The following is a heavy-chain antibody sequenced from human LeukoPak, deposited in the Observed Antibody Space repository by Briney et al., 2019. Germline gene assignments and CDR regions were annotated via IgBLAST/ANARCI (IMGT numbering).Heavy chain of an antibody. D-gene: IGHD5-18*01. CDR1: GFTFSSYV. Sequence: GGSLRLSCAASGFTFSSYVMHWVRQAPGKGLEWAALTSYGGDFKYTADSVKGRITISRDNSKNTLYLQMDSLRPDDTAVYYCARDGYNYGYDYWGQGTLVTVSS. CDR3: ARDGYNYGYDY. J-gene: IGHJ4*02. V-gene: IGHV3-30*03. CDR2: TSYGGDFK.